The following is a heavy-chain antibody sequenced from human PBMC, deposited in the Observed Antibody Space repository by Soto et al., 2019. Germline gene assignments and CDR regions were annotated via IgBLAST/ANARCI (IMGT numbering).Heavy chain of an antibody. CDR3: ARGITLPTPLDY. J-gene: IGHJ4*02. D-gene: IGHD1-20*01. Sequence: ASVKVSCKASGYTFTSYDINWVRQATGQGLEWMGWMNPNSGNTGYAQKFQGRVTITRDTSASTAYMELSSLRSEDTAVYYCARGITLPTPLDYWGQGTLVTVS. CDR2: MNPNSGNT. CDR1: GYTFTSYD. V-gene: IGHV1-8*01.